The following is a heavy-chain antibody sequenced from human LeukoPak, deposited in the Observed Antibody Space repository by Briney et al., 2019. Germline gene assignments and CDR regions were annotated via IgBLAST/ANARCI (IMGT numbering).Heavy chain of an antibody. CDR2: INPNSGGT. J-gene: IGHJ6*03. D-gene: IGHD3-3*01. Sequence: ASVKVSCKASGYTFTSYYMHWVRQAPGQGLEWMGWINPNSGGTNYAQKFQGRVTMTRDTSISTAYMELSRLRSDDTAVYYCARGGWIFGVVIEYYYYYYMDVWGKGTTVTVSS. V-gene: IGHV1-2*02. CDR1: GYTFTSYY. CDR3: ARGGWIFGVVIEYYYYYYMDV.